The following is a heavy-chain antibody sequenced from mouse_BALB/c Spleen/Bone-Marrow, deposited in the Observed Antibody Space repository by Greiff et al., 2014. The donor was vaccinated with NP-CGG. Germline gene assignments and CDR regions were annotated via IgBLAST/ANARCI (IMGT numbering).Heavy chain of an antibody. CDR3: VRGNYGNYVDYFDF. CDR1: GFTFSSYG. D-gene: IGHD2-1*01. V-gene: IGHV5-6-3*01. J-gene: IGHJ2*01. Sequence: EVKLMESGGGLVQPGGPLKLSCAASGFTFSSYGMSWVRQTPDKRLELVATINSNGGSTYYPDSAKGRFTISRDTAKNTLYLQMSSLKSEETAMYYCVRGNYGNYVDYFDFWGQGTTLTVSS. CDR2: INSNGGST.